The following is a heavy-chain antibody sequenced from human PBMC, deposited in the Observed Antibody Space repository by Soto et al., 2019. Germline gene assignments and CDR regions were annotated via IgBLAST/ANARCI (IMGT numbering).Heavy chain of an antibody. CDR1: GFIFSGYA. CDR3: AKETNAYEINF. J-gene: IGHJ4*02. Sequence: ESGGGVVQPGGSLRLSCAASGFIFSGYAMHWVRQAPGKGLERVAVISYDGITQYYADSVKGRFTVSRDNSNNILYVEMNNLRDEDTAMYYCAKETNAYEINFWGQGTLVTVSP. CDR2: ISYDGITQ. V-gene: IGHV3-30-3*01. D-gene: IGHD3-9*01.